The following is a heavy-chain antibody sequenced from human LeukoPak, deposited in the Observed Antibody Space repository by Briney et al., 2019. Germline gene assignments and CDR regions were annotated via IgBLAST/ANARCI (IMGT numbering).Heavy chain of an antibody. CDR1: GGSISSSSYY. D-gene: IGHD3-10*01. Sequence: PSETLSLTCTVSGGSISSSSYYWGWISQPPGKGLEWSASIYYSGNTYYNPSLKSRVTISVDTSKNQFSLKLSSVTGADTAVYYCARHESDYYGSGTLNYYYYYMDVWGKGTTVTISS. J-gene: IGHJ6*03. CDR2: IYYSGNT. V-gene: IGHV4-39*01. CDR3: ARHESDYYGSGTLNYYYYYMDV.